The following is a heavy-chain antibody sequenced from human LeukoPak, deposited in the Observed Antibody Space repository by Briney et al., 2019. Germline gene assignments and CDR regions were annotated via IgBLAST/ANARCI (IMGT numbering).Heavy chain of an antibody. Sequence: PGESLKISCKGSGYSFTSYWIGWVRQMPGKGLEWMGIIYPGDSDTRYSPSFQGQVTISADKSISTAYLQWSSLKASDTAMYYCARRNYYYDSSGYYYYFDYWGQGTLVTVSS. D-gene: IGHD3-22*01. V-gene: IGHV5-51*01. CDR3: ARRNYYYDSSGYYYYFDY. CDR2: IYPGDSDT. J-gene: IGHJ4*02. CDR1: GYSFTSYW.